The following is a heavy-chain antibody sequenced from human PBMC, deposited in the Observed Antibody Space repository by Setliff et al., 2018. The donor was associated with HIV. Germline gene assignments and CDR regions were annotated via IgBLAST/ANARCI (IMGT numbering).Heavy chain of an antibody. J-gene: IGHJ3*02. CDR2: IYHSGST. CDR1: GFSISSDYY. V-gene: IGHV4-38-2*02. Sequence: SETLSLTCTVSGFSISSDYYGGWIRQPPGKGLEWIGSIYHSGSTYYNPSLQSRVTMAVDTSKNQLSLKLSSVTAADTAVYYCARPAGKGSYYGDDAFDIWGQGTMVTVSS. D-gene: IGHD1-26*01. CDR3: ARPAGKGSYYGDDAFDI.